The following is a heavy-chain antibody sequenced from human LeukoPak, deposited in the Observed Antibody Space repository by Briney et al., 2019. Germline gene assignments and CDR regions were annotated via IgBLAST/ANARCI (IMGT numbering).Heavy chain of an antibody. J-gene: IGHJ4*02. D-gene: IGHD1-26*01. CDR3: TTSTGATDFDY. CDR1: GFTFSSYA. CDR2: ISGTGGYT. V-gene: IGHV3-23*01. Sequence: PGGSLRLSCGASGFTFSSYAMTWVRQAPGKGLGWVSAISGTGGYTYYTDSVKGRFTISRDNSKNTLYLEMNSLKTEDTAVYYCTTSTGATDFDYWGQGTLVTVSS.